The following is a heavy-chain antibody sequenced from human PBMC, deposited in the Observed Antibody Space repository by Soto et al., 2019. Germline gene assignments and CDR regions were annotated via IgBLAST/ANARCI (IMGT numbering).Heavy chain of an antibody. CDR1: GFTFSSYG. J-gene: IGHJ6*02. CDR2: IWYDGSNK. CDR3: ARGGRGIQLWLNYYYYYGMDV. D-gene: IGHD5-18*01. V-gene: IGHV3-33*01. Sequence: GGSLRLSCAASGFTFSSYGMHWVRQAPGKGLEWVAVIWYDGSNKYYADSVKGRFTISRDNSKNTLYLQMNSLRAEDTAVYYCARGGRGIQLWLNYYYYYGMDVWGQGTTVTVSS.